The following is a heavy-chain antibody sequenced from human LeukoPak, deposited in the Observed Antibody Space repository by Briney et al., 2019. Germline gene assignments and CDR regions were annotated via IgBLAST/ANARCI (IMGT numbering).Heavy chain of an antibody. J-gene: IGHJ3*02. CDR3: ATDKSSGWYISDAFDI. CDR1: GGTFSSYA. Sequence: ASVKVSCKASGGTFSSYAISWVRQAPGKGLEWMGGFDPEDGETIYAQKFQGRATMTEDTSTDTAYMELSSLRSEDTAVYYCATDKSSGWYISDAFDIWGQGTMVTVSS. V-gene: IGHV1-24*01. CDR2: FDPEDGET. D-gene: IGHD6-19*01.